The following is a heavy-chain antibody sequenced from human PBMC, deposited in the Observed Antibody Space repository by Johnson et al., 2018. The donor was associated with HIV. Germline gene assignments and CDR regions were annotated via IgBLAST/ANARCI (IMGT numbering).Heavy chain of an antibody. J-gene: IGHJ3*02. D-gene: IGHD1-7*01. CDR2: ITWTSISL. CDR3: AKDRELLELSHAFDS. V-gene: IGHV3-9*01. Sequence: VQLVESGGGVVQPGRSLRLSCAASGFTFDDYGMSWVRQAPGRGLELVSGITWTSISLRYADSVKGRFTISRDNAKNSLYLQMNSLRVEDTALYYCAKDRELLELSHAFDSWGQGTMVTVSS. CDR1: GFTFDDYG.